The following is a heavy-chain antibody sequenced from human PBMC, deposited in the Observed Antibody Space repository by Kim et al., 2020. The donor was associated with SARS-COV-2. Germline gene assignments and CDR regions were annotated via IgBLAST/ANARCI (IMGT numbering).Heavy chain of an antibody. D-gene: IGHD2-2*01. J-gene: IGHJ4*02. V-gene: IGHV3-74*01. Sequence: GGSLRLSCAASGFTFSSYWIHWVRQAPGKGLVWVSRINSDGSSTSYADSVKGRFTISMSRDNAKNTLYLQMNSLRAEDTAVYYCARDRVVPAAIDYWGEGTLVTVSS. CDR1: GFTFSSYW. CDR3: ARDRVVPAAIDY. CDR2: INSDGSST.